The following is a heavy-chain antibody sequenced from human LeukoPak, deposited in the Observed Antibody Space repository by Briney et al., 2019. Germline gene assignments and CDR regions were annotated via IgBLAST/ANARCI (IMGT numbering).Heavy chain of an antibody. V-gene: IGHV3-48*04. Sequence: GGSLRLSCAASGFTFSSYSMNWVRQAPGKGLEWVSYISSSGSTIYYADSVKGRFTISRDNAKNSLYLQMNSLRAEDTAVYYCAELGITMVGGVWGKGTTVTISS. CDR2: ISSSGSTI. J-gene: IGHJ6*04. CDR1: GFTFSSYS. D-gene: IGHD3-10*02. CDR3: AELGITMVGGV.